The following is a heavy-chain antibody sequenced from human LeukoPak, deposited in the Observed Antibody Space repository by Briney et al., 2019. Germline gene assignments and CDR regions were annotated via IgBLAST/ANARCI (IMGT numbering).Heavy chain of an antibody. J-gene: IGHJ6*03. Sequence: ASVKVSCKTSGYSFTNYGITWVRQAPGQGLEWMGWISGYNSKPFYAQNFQGRVTMTTDTSTSTVYMEVRSLRSDDTAVYYCAREGLRSMAARRGTRDYMDAWGKGTTVIVSS. D-gene: IGHD6-6*01. CDR2: ISGYNSKP. CDR3: AREGLRSMAARRGTRDYMDA. V-gene: IGHV1-18*01. CDR1: GYSFTNYG.